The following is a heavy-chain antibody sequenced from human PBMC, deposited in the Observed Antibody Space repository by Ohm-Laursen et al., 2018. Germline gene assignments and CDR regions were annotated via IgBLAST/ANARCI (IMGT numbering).Heavy chain of an antibody. CDR3: ARDRAPPSTKNWFDP. CDR2: INANAGDT. V-gene: IGHV1-18*01. Sequence: ASVKVSCKASGYTFTSYGISWVRQAPGQGLEWMGWINANAGDTNYAQKFLGRVTMTRDTSISTVYMELNGLISDVTAVYYCARDRAPPSTKNWFDPWGQGTLVTVSS. CDR1: GYTFTSYG. J-gene: IGHJ5*02. D-gene: IGHD1-26*01.